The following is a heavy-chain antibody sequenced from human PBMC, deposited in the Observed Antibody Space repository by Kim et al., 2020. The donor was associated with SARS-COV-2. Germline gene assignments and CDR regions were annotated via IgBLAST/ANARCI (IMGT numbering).Heavy chain of an antibody. CDR2: IYYSGST. D-gene: IGHD6-13*01. V-gene: IGHV4-39*01. CDR3: ARKGVDGQQLVRRYNWFDP. Sequence: SETLSLTCTVSGGSISSSSYYWGWIRQPPGKGLEWIGSIYYSGSTYYNPSLKSRVTISVDTSKNQFSLKLSSVTAADTAVYYCARKGVDGQQLVRRYNWFDPWGQGTLVTVSS. J-gene: IGHJ5*02. CDR1: GGSISSSSYY.